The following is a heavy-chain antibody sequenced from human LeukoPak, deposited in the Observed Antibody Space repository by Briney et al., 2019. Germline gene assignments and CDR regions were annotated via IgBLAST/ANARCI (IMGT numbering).Heavy chain of an antibody. V-gene: IGHV7-4-1*02. D-gene: IGHD3-10*01. J-gene: IGHJ5*02. CDR2: INTNTGNP. Sequence: ASVKVSCKASGYTFTSYAMNWVRQAPGQGLEWMGWINTNTGNPTYAQGFTGRFVFSLDTPVSTAYLQISSLKAEDTAVYYCARASGPTYYYGSGSYSNWFDPWGQGTLVTVSS. CDR1: GYTFTSYA. CDR3: ARASGPTYYYGSGSYSNWFDP.